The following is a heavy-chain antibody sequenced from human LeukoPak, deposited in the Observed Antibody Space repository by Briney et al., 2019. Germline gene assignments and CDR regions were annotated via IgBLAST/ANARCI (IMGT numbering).Heavy chain of an antibody. Sequence: SETLSLTCAVYGGSFSGYYWSWIRQPPGKGLEWIGEINHSGSTNYNPSLKSRVTISVDTSKNQFSLKLSSVTAADTAVYYCARDRSIAAAGIDYWGQGTLVTVSS. CDR1: GGSFSGYY. CDR3: ARDRSIAAAGIDY. V-gene: IGHV4-34*01. D-gene: IGHD6-13*01. CDR2: INHSGST. J-gene: IGHJ4*02.